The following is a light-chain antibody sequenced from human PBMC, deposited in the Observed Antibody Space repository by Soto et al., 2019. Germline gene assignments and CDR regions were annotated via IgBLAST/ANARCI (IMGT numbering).Light chain of an antibody. CDR2: GAS. J-gene: IGKJ5*01. Sequence: EIVLTQSPGTLSLSPGERATLSCRASQSVSSSYLAWYQQKPGQAPRLLIYGASRRATGIPDRFSWGGSGTDLTLPISRLGAEHFGLYFCTEKGSSPPGITFGQGTRLEIK. CDR3: TEKGSSPPGIT. CDR1: QSVSSSY. V-gene: IGKV3-20*01.